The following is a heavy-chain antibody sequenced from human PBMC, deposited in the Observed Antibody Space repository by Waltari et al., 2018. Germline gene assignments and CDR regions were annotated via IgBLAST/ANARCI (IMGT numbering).Heavy chain of an antibody. D-gene: IGHD3-22*01. Sequence: QVQLQESGPRLVKPSETLSLTCTVSGDSISDSYWSWIRQPAGKGLEWIGRIDPSGTTNYHPSLKSRVTMSGDTSKNQFSLRLRSVTVADTTVYYCAREFDSSGYYYRAAWGQGALVTVSS. CDR3: AREFDSSGYYYRAA. J-gene: IGHJ5*02. CDR2: IDPSGTT. CDR1: GDSISDSY. V-gene: IGHV4-4*07.